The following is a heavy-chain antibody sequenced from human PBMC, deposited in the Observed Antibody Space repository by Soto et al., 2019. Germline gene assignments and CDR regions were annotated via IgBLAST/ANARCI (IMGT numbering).Heavy chain of an antibody. CDR1: GGSISSGGYF. J-gene: IGHJ4*02. CDR3: ASGAVAGFDY. V-gene: IGHV4-31*03. Sequence: QVHLQESGPGLVKPSQTLSLTCTVSGGSISSGGYFWSWIRQHPGKGLEWLGYIHHSGSTYYNPCLKSRASISVDTSKNHFSLKLTSVTAADTAVYYCASGAVAGFDYWGQGILVTVSS. CDR2: IHHSGST. D-gene: IGHD6-19*01.